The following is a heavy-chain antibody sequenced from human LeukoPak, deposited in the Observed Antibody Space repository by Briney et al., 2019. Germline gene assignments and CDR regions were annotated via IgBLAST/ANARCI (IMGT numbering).Heavy chain of an antibody. Sequence: ASVKDSCKASGYSFTSYGINWVRQAPGQGREWMGWISAHNGKTKFAQKLQGRIAMTPDTSTSTAYMEVSGQRSDRTAVCDCARDRRYSDSGGPGPPAPGNWGQGTLVTVSS. CDR3: ARDRRYSDSGGPGPPAPGN. J-gene: IGHJ4*02. CDR2: ISAHNGKT. CDR1: GYSFTSYG. V-gene: IGHV1-18*01. D-gene: IGHD3-16*01.